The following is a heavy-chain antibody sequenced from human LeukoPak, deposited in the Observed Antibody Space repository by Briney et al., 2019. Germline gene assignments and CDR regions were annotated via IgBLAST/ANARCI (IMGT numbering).Heavy chain of an antibody. CDR2: ISWNSGSI. J-gene: IGHJ3*02. CDR1: GFTFDDYA. Sequence: GRSLRLSCAASGFTFDDYAMHWVRQAPGKGLEWVSGISWNSGSIGYADSVKGRFTISRDNAKNSLYLQMNSLRAEDTALYYCAKDYSSGWYSAFDIWGQGTIVTVSS. V-gene: IGHV3-9*01. CDR3: AKDYSSGWYSAFDI. D-gene: IGHD6-19*01.